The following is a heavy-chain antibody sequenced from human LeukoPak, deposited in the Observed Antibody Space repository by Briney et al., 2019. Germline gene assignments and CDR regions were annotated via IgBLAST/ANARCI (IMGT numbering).Heavy chain of an antibody. Sequence: GESLKISCKGSGYSFTSYWIGWVRQMPGKGLEWMGIIYPGDSDTRYSPSFQGQVTISADKSISTAYLQWSGLKASDTAMYYCARHLRGQWPVFDPWGQGTLVTVSS. V-gene: IGHV5-51*01. CDR2: IYPGDSDT. CDR1: GYSFTSYW. CDR3: ARHLRGQWPVFDP. J-gene: IGHJ5*02. D-gene: IGHD6-19*01.